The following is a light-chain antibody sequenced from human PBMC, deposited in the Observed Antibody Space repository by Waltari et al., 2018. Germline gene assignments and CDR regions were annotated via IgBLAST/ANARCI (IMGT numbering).Light chain of an antibody. Sequence: DIQLTQSPSFLSASVGDRVTITCRASQGISSYLAWYQQQPGEAPKLLISAASTLQSGVPSRFSGSGSGTEFTLTISSLQPEDFATYYCQQLNSFPYTFGQGTKLDIK. CDR2: AAS. CDR3: QQLNSFPYT. V-gene: IGKV1-9*01. J-gene: IGKJ2*01. CDR1: QGISSY.